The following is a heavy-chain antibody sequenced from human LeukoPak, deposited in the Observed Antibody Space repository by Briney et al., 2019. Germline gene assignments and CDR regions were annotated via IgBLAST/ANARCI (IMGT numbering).Heavy chain of an antibody. J-gene: IGHJ4*02. V-gene: IGHV3-48*01. CDR2: ISSSSSTI. CDR3: ARDQVSLFDY. Sequence: GGSLRLSCAASGFTFSSYEMNWVRQAPGKGLEWVSYISSSSSTIYYADSVKGRFTISRDNAKNSLYLQMNSLRAEDTAVYYCARDQVSLFDYWGQGTLVTVSS. CDR1: GFTFSSYE.